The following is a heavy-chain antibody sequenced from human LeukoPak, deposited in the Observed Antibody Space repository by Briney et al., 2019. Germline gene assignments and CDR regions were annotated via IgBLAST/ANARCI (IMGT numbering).Heavy chain of an antibody. Sequence: PSETLSLTCAVYGGSFSGYYWSWIRQPPGKGLEWIGEINHSGSTNYNPSLKSRVTISVDTSKNQFSLMLSSVTAADTAVYYCARNRSLTTTPGFDHWGQGTLVTVSS. D-gene: IGHD4-11*01. CDR2: INHSGST. CDR1: GGSFSGYY. V-gene: IGHV4-34*01. J-gene: IGHJ4*02. CDR3: ARNRSLTTTPGFDH.